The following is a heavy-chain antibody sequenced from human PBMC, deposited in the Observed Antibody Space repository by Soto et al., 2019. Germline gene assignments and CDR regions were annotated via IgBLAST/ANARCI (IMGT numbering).Heavy chain of an antibody. J-gene: IGHJ4*02. Sequence: SGPTLVNPTQTLTLTCTFSGFSLNTAGVGVGWIRQPPGKALEWLALIYWDDDKRYSPSLKSRLTITKDTSQNQVVLTMTNMDPVDTATYYCAHRRRCCSGNSCYSIWYGHWGQGTLVTVSS. CDR2: IYWDDDK. V-gene: IGHV2-5*02. CDR1: GFSLNTAGVG. CDR3: AHRRRCCSGNSCYSIWYGH. D-gene: IGHD2-15*01.